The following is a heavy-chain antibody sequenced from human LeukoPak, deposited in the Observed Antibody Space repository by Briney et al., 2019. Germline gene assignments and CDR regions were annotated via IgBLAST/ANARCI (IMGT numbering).Heavy chain of an antibody. CDR2: ISYDGSNK. V-gene: IGHV3-30*04. D-gene: IGHD2-2*01. CDR3: ARGPGKYQLLDFDY. J-gene: IGHJ4*02. CDR1: GFTFSSYA. Sequence: GRSLRLSCAASGFTFSSYAMHWVRQAPGKGLEWVAVISYDGSNKYYADSVRGRFTISRDNSKNTLYLQMNSLRAEDTAVYYCARGPGKYQLLDFDYWGQGTLVTVSS.